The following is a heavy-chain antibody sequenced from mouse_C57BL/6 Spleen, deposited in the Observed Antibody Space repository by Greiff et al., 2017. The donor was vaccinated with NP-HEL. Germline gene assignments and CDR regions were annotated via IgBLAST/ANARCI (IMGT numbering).Heavy chain of an antibody. CDR2: IWRGGST. Sequence: QVQLKESGPGLVQPSQSLSITCTVSGFSLTSYGVHWVRQSPGKGLEWLGVIWRGGSTDYNAAFMSRLGITKDNSKRQVFFKMNSLQADDTAIYYCAKNWDWDDWYFDGWGTGTTVTVSS. V-gene: IGHV2-5*01. CDR1: GFSLTSYG. CDR3: AKNWDWDDWYFDG. J-gene: IGHJ1*03. D-gene: IGHD4-1*01.